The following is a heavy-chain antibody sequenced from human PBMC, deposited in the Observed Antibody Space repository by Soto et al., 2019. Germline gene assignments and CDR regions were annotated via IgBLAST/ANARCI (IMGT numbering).Heavy chain of an antibody. CDR3: ARERGSGSYSRVGYYYYGVDV. CDR1: GGTFSDSA. D-gene: IGHD3-10*01. CDR2: IIPIFGTS. V-gene: IGHV1-69*01. Sequence: QVQLVQSGAEVKKPGSSVKVSCTASGGTFSDSAISWLRQAPGQGLEWMGGIIPIFGTSNYAQKFRGRVTITADESTNTAYMEMSSLRSDDTAVYYCARERGSGSYSRVGYYYYGVDVWGQGTTVTVSS. J-gene: IGHJ6*02.